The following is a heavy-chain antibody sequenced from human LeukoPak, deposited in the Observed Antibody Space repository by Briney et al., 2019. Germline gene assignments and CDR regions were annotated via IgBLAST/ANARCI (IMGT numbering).Heavy chain of an antibody. CDR1: GGTFSSYA. V-gene: IGHV1-69*13. CDR2: IVPIFGTA. Sequence: SVKVSCKASGGTFSSYAISWVRQAPGQGLEWMGGIVPIFGTANYAQKFQGRVTITADESTSTAYMELSSLRSEDTAVYYCARDPDYRYGSGSYHYWGQGTLVTVSS. CDR3: ARDPDYRYGSGSYHY. J-gene: IGHJ4*02. D-gene: IGHD3-10*01.